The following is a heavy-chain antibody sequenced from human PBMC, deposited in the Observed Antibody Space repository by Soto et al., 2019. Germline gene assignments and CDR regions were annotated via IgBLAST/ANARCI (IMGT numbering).Heavy chain of an antibody. J-gene: IGHJ3*02. CDR2: ISYDGSDQ. D-gene: IGHD3-16*01. Sequence: QVHLVESGGGVVQPGRSLRLSRAASGFSFTNYAMHWVRQAPGKGLEWVAFISYDGSDQYYADSVKGRFTISRDISKNTLYLQMNRLRVDDAAVYYCAKEGVGRTLDIWGQGTVVTVSA. V-gene: IGHV3-30*18. CDR3: AKEGVGRTLDI. CDR1: GFSFTNYA.